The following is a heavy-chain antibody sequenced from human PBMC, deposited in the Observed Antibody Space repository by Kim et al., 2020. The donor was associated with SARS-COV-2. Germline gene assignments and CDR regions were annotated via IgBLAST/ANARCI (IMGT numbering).Heavy chain of an antibody. CDR1: GGTFSSYA. CDR2: IIPIFGTA. J-gene: IGHJ1*01. V-gene: IGHV1-69*13. D-gene: IGHD3-22*01. Sequence: SVKVSCKASGGTFSSYAISWVRQAPGQGLEWMGGIIPIFGTANYAQKFQGRVTITADESTSTAYMELSSLRSEDTAVYYCARGSTPPYDSILLEYFQHWGQGTLVTVSS. CDR3: ARGSTPPYDSILLEYFQH.